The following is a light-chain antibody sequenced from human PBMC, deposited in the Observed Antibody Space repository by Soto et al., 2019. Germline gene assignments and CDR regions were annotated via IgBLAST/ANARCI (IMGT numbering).Light chain of an antibody. CDR3: VSYTARSSYV. CDR1: HSDIGGYIL. Sequence: ELPRPRPVAPSRGQKNTNTCTGGHSDIGGYILVSWYQQHPGKAPKLMIYDIXNRPSGVSKRFSGSKSGNTASLTISGLQAEDEADYYCVSYTARSSYVFGTGTKVTVL. J-gene: IGLJ1*01. V-gene: IGLV2-14*01. CDR2: DIX.